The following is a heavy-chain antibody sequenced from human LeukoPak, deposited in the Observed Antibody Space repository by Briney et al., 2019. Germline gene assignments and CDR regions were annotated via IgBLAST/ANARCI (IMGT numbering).Heavy chain of an antibody. J-gene: IGHJ5*02. D-gene: IGHD3-10*01. CDR1: GYTFTSYY. CDR2: INPSGGST. CDR3: ARDTAMVRGVSSRNWFDP. V-gene: IGHV1-46*01. Sequence: ASVKVSCKASGYTFTSYYIHWVRQAPGQGLEWMGIINPSGGSTSYAQKFQGRVTMTRDTSTSTVYMELSSLRSEDTAVYYCARDTAMVRGVSSRNWFDPWGQGTLVTVSS.